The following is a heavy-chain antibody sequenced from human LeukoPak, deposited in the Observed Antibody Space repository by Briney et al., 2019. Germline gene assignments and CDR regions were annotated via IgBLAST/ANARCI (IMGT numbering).Heavy chain of an antibody. Sequence: GGSLRLSCAASGFSFSSHSMNWVRQAPGKGLEWVSSVSSSSSFIYYADSVKGRFTISRDNAKNSLYLQMNSLRVEDTAVYYCATGQHAFDIWGQGTMVTVSS. CDR3: ATGQHAFDI. V-gene: IGHV3-21*01. D-gene: IGHD7-27*01. CDR1: GFSFSSHS. J-gene: IGHJ3*02. CDR2: VSSSSSFI.